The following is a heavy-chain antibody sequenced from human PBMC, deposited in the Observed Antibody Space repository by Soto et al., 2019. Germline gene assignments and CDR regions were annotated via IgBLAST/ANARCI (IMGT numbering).Heavy chain of an antibody. D-gene: IGHD1-20*01. CDR3: AKDLTSVPGSYVDY. J-gene: IGHJ4*02. CDR1: GFTFDDYA. CDR2: ISWNSGSI. Sequence: EVQLVESGGGLVQPGRSLRLSCAASGFTFDDYAMHWVRQAPGKGLEWVSGISWNSGSIRYADSVKGRFTISRDNAKNSLYLHMNSLRAEDTALYYCAKDLTSVPGSYVDYWGQGTLVTVSS. V-gene: IGHV3-9*01.